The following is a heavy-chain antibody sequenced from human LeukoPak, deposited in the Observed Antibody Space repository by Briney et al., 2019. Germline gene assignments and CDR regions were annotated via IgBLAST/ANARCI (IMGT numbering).Heavy chain of an antibody. J-gene: IGHJ3*01. D-gene: IGHD3-10*01. CDR3: ARDSGAFDF. Sequence: WASVKVSCKASGYTFTSYYMHWVRQAPGQGLEWMGIINPSGGSTTYAQKFQGRVTMTRDTSTSTVYMQLTSLRSEDTAVYYCARDSGAFDFWGQGTMVTVSS. V-gene: IGHV1-46*01. CDR2: INPSGGST. CDR1: GYTFTSYY.